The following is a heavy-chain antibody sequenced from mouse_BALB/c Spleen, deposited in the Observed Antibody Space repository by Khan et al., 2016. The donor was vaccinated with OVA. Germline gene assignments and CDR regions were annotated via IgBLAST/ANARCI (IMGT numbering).Heavy chain of an antibody. D-gene: IGHD4-1*01. Sequence: EVELVESGGDLAKPGGSLRLSCAASGFTFSAYGMAWVRQAPDKRLEWVATINSDGGYTYYPDTVKGRFTISRNNAENTLSLQMSSLKSEDTAIYYCASHLTGSFAYWGQGTLVTVSA. J-gene: IGHJ3*01. CDR3: ASHLTGSFAY. CDR2: INSDGGYT. CDR1: GFTFSAYG. V-gene: IGHV5-6*01.